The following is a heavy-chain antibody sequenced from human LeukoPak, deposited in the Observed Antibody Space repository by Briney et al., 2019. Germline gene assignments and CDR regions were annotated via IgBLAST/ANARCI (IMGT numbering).Heavy chain of an antibody. J-gene: IGHJ3*02. CDR1: GFTFSSYA. CDR2: ISGSGGGT. CDR3: AKVIPSGHDAFDI. Sequence: GGSLRLSCAASGFTFSSYAMSWVRQAPGKGLEWVSSISGSGGGTYYADSVKGRFTISRDNSKNTLYLQMNSLRAEDTAVYYCAKVIPSGHDAFDIWGQGTMVTVSS. V-gene: IGHV3-23*01.